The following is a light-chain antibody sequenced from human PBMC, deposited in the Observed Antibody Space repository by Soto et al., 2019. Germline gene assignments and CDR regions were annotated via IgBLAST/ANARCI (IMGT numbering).Light chain of an antibody. CDR1: QSVSSN. J-gene: IGKJ1*01. V-gene: IGKV3-15*01. Sequence: RVMTQSPATLSLSPGERATLSCRASQSVSSNLAWYQQKPGQAPRLLIYGASTRATGIPARFSGSGSGIEFTLTISSLQSEDFAVYYCQQYNNWPRGTFGQGTKVDI. CDR2: GAS. CDR3: QQYNNWPRGT.